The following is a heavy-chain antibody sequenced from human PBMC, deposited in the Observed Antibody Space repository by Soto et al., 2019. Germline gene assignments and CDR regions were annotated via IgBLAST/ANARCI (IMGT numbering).Heavy chain of an antibody. V-gene: IGHV1-2*04. CDR2: INPNSGDP. Sequence: ASVNVSCKASGYTFTVHHIHWVRQVPGQGLEWMGWINPNSGDPNYAQKFQGWVTMTRDTSITTAYMELSRLTSDDTAVYYCARGASLYYGMDVWG. CDR3: ARGASLYYGMDV. CDR1: GYTFTVHH. J-gene: IGHJ6*02.